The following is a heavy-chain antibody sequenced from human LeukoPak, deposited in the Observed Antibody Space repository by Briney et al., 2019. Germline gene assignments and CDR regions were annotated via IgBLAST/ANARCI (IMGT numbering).Heavy chain of an antibody. CDR2: INHSGST. Sequence: SETLSLTCAVYGGSFSGYYWSWIRQPPGKGLEWIGEINHSGSTNYNPSLKSRVTISVDTSKNQFSLKLSSVTAADTAVYYCARGLLWPIFDYWGQGTLVTVSS. J-gene: IGHJ4*02. CDR1: GGSFSGYY. CDR3: ARGLLWPIFDY. V-gene: IGHV4-34*01. D-gene: IGHD3-10*01.